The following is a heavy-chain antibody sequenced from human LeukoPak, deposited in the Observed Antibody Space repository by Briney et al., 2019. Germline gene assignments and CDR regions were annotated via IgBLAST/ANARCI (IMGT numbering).Heavy chain of an antibody. CDR1: GYTFTNYH. CDR3: ARFGHSPFFDY. Sequence: ASVKVSCKASGYTFTNYHMNWVRQAPGQGLEWMGIINPSGGSTTNAQKFQGRVIMTRDMSTSTVYMELSSLRSEDTAVYFCARFGHSPFFDYWGQGTLVIVSS. J-gene: IGHJ4*02. CDR2: INPSGGST. D-gene: IGHD3-10*01. V-gene: IGHV1-46*01.